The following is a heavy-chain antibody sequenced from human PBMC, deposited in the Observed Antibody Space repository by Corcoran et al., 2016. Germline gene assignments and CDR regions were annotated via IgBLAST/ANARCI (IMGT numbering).Heavy chain of an antibody. D-gene: IGHD3-10*01. J-gene: IGHJ4*02. CDR1: GGSVSSGSYY. CDR3: ARRSGSYFSPPDY. Sequence: QVQLQESGPGLVKPSETLSHTCTVSGGSVSSGSYYWSWIRQPPGKGLEWIGYIYYSGSTNYNPSLKSRVTISVDTSKNQFSLKLSSVTAADTAVYYCARRSGSYFSPPDYWGQGTLVTVSS. V-gene: IGHV4-61*01. CDR2: IYYSGST.